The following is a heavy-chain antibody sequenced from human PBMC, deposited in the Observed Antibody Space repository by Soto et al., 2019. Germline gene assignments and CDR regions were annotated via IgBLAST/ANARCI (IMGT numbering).Heavy chain of an antibody. J-gene: IGHJ6*02. CDR1: GGTFSSYA. D-gene: IGHD6-6*01. Sequence: QVQLVQSGAEVKKPGSSVKVSCKASGGTFSSYAISWVRQAPGQGLEWMGGIIPIFGTANYAQKFQGRVTINADESTSTDYMELGSLRSEDPAVYYCAREIAARYYYYGMDVWGQWTTVTVSS. V-gene: IGHV1-69*12. CDR2: IIPIFGTA. CDR3: AREIAARYYYYGMDV.